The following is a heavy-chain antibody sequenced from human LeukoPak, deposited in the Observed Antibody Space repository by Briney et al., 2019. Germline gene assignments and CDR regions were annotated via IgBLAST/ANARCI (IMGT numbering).Heavy chain of an antibody. Sequence: SETLSLTCTVSGGSISNKYWSWIRQPAGKGLEWIGRIYTSGSTNYNPSLKSRVTMSVDTSKNQFSLKLSSVTAADTAVYCCAISLVFNVAFDIWGQGTMVTVSS. CDR1: GGSISNKY. V-gene: IGHV4-4*07. D-gene: IGHD2-21*01. CDR3: AISLVFNVAFDI. CDR2: IYTSGST. J-gene: IGHJ3*02.